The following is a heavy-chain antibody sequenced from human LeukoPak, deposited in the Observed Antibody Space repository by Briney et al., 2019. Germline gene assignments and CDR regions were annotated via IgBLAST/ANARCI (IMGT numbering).Heavy chain of an antibody. Sequence: GASVKVSCKASGGTFSSYAISWVRQAPGQGLEWMGGIIPIFGTANYAQKFQGRVTMTRSTSINTAYMELSSLTFEDTAVYYCTRSVRNGHIDYWGQGTLVTVSS. D-gene: IGHD2-21*01. V-gene: IGHV1-69*05. J-gene: IGHJ4*02. CDR1: GGTFSSYA. CDR2: IIPIFGTA. CDR3: TRSVRNGHIDY.